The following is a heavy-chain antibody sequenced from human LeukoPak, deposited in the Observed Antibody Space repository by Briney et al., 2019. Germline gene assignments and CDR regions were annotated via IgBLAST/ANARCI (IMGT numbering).Heavy chain of an antibody. CDR2: INGDGSST. Sequence: GGSLRLSCAASGFTFSSYWMNWVRQAPGKGLVWVSRINGDGSSTNYADSVKGRFTISRDNAKNTLYLQLNSLRAEDTAIYYCARSQGPYDYWGQGTLVSVSS. J-gene: IGHJ4*02. V-gene: IGHV3-74*01. CDR3: ARSQGPYDY. CDR1: GFTFSSYW.